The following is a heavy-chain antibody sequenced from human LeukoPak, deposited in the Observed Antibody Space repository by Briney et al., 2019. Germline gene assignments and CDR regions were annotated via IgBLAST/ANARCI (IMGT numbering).Heavy chain of an antibody. J-gene: IGHJ5*02. CDR3: ARIRCGHTDDICYNH. Sequence: SETLSLTCTVSGGSISSYYWSWIRQPPGKGPEWIGEINDNGYTNYNPSLKSRVSMSLDTSEKQFPLKLTSVTAADTAVYYCARIRCGHTDDICYNHCARGTLVTVSS. CDR2: INDNGYT. D-gene: IGHD2-2*02. V-gene: IGHV4-34*01. CDR1: GGSISSYY.